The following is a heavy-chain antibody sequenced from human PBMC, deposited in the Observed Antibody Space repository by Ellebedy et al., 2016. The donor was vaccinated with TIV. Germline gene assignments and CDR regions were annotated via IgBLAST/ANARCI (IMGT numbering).Heavy chain of an antibody. J-gene: IGHJ4*02. V-gene: IGHV1-18*04. CDR1: GYTFISYD. Sequence: AASVKVSCKASGYTFISYDVTWVRQPPGQGLEWMGWISTYSGNTNYAQRFQGRVTMTRDTSTNTVYLELTSLRSYDTAVYYYARDLARPFDHWGQGTLVTVSS. CDR3: ARDLARPFDH. CDR2: ISTYSGNT. D-gene: IGHD3-16*01.